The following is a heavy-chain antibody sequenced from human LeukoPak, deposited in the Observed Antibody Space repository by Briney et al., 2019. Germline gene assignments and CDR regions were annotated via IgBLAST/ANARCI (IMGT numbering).Heavy chain of an antibody. CDR2: IYYSGST. J-gene: IGHJ3*02. Sequence: SETLSLTCTVSGGSISSYYWSWIRQPPGKGLEYIGYIYYSGSTDYNPSLKSRVTISVDTSKNQFSLKLSSVTAADTAVYYCARGKWDLESGEAFDIWGQGTMVTVSS. D-gene: IGHD1-26*01. CDR3: ARGKWDLESGEAFDI. V-gene: IGHV4-59*01. CDR1: GGSISSYY.